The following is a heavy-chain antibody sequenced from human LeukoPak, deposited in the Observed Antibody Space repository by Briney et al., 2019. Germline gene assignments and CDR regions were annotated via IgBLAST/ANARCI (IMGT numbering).Heavy chain of an antibody. CDR3: AREEIAVASSHFDY. Sequence: ASVKVSCKASGYSFTSHYMHWVRQAPGQGLEWLGLINPSGSSTLYAQKFQGRVTMTRDMSTTTDYMELSSLRSEDTAVHYCAREEIAVASSHFDYWGQGTLVTVSS. J-gene: IGHJ4*02. CDR2: INPSGSST. CDR1: GYSFTSHY. V-gene: IGHV1-46*01. D-gene: IGHD6-19*01.